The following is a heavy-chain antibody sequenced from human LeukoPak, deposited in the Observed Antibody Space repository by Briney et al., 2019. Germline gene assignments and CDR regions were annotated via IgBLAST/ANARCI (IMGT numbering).Heavy chain of an antibody. Sequence: ASVKVSCKASGYTFTSYGISWVRQAPGQGLEWMGWISAYNGNTNYAQKLRGRVTMTTDTSTSTAYMELRSLRSDDTAVYYCARDRRSGYTLYYGMDVWGQGTTVTVSS. D-gene: IGHD5-24*01. CDR1: GYTFTSYG. V-gene: IGHV1-18*01. J-gene: IGHJ6*02. CDR2: ISAYNGNT. CDR3: ARDRRSGYTLYYGMDV.